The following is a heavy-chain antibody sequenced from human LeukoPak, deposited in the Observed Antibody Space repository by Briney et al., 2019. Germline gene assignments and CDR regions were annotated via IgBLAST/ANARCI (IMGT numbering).Heavy chain of an antibody. CDR2: INPNSSGT. CDR3: ARPSTFYYDSSNYYPDAFDI. Sequence: ASLKLSCKASGFTSSNYYMNWVRQAPGQGLECLGWINPNSSGTNYAHKFQGRVTVTRDTSTSTAYMELRRLAPDDTAVYYCARPSTFYYDSSNYYPDAFDIWGRGTMVTVSS. J-gene: IGHJ3*02. D-gene: IGHD3-22*01. CDR1: GFTSSNYY. V-gene: IGHV1-2*02.